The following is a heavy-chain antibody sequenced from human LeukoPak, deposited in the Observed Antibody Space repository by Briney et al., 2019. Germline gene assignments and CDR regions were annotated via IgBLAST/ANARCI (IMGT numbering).Heavy chain of an antibody. CDR1: GFTFSSYA. CDR3: ARDGVYSSNFDF. CDR2: ISYDGSNK. Sequence: GRSLRLSCAASGFTFSSYAMHWVRQAPGKGLEWVAVISYDGSNKYYADSVKGRFTISRDNAKNSLYLQMNSLRAEDTAVYYCARDGVYSSNFDFWGQGTLVTVSS. V-gene: IGHV3-30-3*01. D-gene: IGHD6-19*01. J-gene: IGHJ4*01.